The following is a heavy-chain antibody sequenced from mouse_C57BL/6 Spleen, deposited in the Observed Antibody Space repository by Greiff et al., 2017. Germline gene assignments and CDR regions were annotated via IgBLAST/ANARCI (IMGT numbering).Heavy chain of an antibody. CDR3: ARGQEYYAMDY. J-gene: IGHJ4*01. V-gene: IGHV5-17*01. D-gene: IGHD6-1*01. CDR1: GFTFSDYG. CDR2: ISSGSSTI. Sequence: EVHLVESGGGLVKPGGSLKLSCAASGFTFSDYGMHWVRQAPEKGLEWVAYISSGSSTIYYADTVKGRFTISRDNAKNTLFLQMTSLRSEDTAMYYCARGQEYYAMDYWGQGTSVTVSS.